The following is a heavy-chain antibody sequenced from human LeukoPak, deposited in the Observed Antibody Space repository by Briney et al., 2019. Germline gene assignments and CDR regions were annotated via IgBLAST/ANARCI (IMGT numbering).Heavy chain of an antibody. V-gene: IGHV4-59*08. CDR1: GGSISSYY. D-gene: IGHD3-22*01. CDR2: IYYSGST. Sequence: SETLSLTCTVSGGSISSYYWSWIRQPPGKGLEWIGYIYYSGSTNYNPSLKSRVTISVDTSKNQFSLKRSSVTAADTAVYYCARGYDSSGLCDYWGQGTLVTVSS. J-gene: IGHJ4*02. CDR3: ARGYDSSGLCDY.